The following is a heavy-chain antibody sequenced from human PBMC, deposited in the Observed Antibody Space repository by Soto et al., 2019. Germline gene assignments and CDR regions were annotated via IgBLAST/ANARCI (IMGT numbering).Heavy chain of an antibody. J-gene: IGHJ4*02. V-gene: IGHV4-39*01. CDR2: IYYSGRT. Sequence: SETLSLTCTVSGGSISSSSYYWGWIRQPPGKGLEWIGSIYYSGRTYYNPSLKSRVTISVDTSKNQFSLKLSSVTAADTAVYYCARYSGVRGVWRWVFDYWGQGTLVTVSS. D-gene: IGHD3-10*01. CDR1: GGSISSSSYY. CDR3: ARYSGVRGVWRWVFDY.